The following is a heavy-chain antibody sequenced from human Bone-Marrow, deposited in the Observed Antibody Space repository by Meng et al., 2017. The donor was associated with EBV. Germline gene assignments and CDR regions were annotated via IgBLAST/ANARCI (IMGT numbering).Heavy chain of an antibody. J-gene: IGHJ4*02. Sequence: VQLVQSGAGVKKPGASVKVSCKASGYTFNSYDIHWVRQATGQGLEWMGWMNPNSGNTGYAQKFQGRVTMTRNTSISTAYMELSSLRSEDTAVYYCARGDDYGDLVDYWGQGTLVTVSS. CDR1: GYTFNSYD. D-gene: IGHD4-17*01. V-gene: IGHV1-8*01. CDR3: ARGDDYGDLVDY. CDR2: MNPNSGNT.